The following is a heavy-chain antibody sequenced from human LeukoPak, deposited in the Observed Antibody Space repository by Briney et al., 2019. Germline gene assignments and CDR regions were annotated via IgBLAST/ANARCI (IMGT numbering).Heavy chain of an antibody. CDR3: ARAESGSFF. D-gene: IGHD1-26*01. Sequence: GGSLRLSCAASGFTFSSYSMNWVRQAPGKGLEWVSSISSSGSTIYYTDSVKGRFTISRDNAKNSLYLQMDSLRAEDTAVYYCARAESGSFFWGQGALVTVSS. J-gene: IGHJ4*02. CDR1: GFTFSSYS. V-gene: IGHV3-48*04. CDR2: ISSSGSTI.